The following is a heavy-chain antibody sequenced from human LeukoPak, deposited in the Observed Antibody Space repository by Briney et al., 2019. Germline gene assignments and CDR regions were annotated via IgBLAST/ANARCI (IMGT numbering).Heavy chain of an antibody. V-gene: IGHV4-38-2*02. D-gene: IGHD6-19*01. CDR3: ARVGIAVAGTVAFDI. Sequence: SETLSLTCTVSGYSISSGYYWGWIRQPPGKGLEWIGSIYHSGSTYYNPSLKSRVTISVDTSKNQFSLKLSSVTAADTAVYYCARVGIAVAGTVAFDIWGQGTMVTVSS. CDR2: IYHSGST. J-gene: IGHJ3*02. CDR1: GYSISSGYY.